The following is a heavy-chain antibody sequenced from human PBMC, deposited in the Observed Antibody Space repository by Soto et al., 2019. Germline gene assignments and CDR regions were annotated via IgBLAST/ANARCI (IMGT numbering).Heavy chain of an antibody. CDR3: ARAHGITIFGVVIWSPSFGNRFDS. CDR2: IYYSGST. D-gene: IGHD3-3*01. CDR1: GGSISSGGYY. Sequence: SETLSLTCTVSGGSISSGGYYWGWIRHHPGKGLEWIGYIYYSGSTYYNPSLKSRVTISVDTSKNQFSLKLSSVTAADTAVYYCARAHGITIFGVVIWSPSFGNRFDSWGQGTLVTVSS. J-gene: IGHJ5*01. V-gene: IGHV4-31*03.